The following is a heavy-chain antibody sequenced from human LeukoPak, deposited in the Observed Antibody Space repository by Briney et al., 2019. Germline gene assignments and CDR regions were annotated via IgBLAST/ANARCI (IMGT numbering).Heavy chain of an antibody. CDR2: IKGTTADGTT. CDR1: GIPFIDAW. V-gene: IGHV3-15*01. J-gene: IGHJ4*02. Sequence: GGSLRLSCELSGIPFIDAWMSWVRQAPGKGLEWVGRIKGTTADGTTAYAAPVKGRFLITRDDSQRMVYLQMDSLKIEDTAVYFCTWVDCSGGSCYFASWGQGTQVTVSS. D-gene: IGHD2-15*01. CDR3: TWVDCSGGSCYFAS.